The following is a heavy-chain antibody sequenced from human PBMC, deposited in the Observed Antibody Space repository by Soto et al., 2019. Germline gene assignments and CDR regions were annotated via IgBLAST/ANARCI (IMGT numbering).Heavy chain of an antibody. V-gene: IGHV3-66*01. CDR2: IYSGGST. CDR3: ASGGGYGDYGYYYYYMDV. CDR1: GFTVSSNY. Sequence: GGSLRLSCAASGFTVSSNYMSWVRQAPGKGLEWVSVIYSGGSTHYADSGKVGFTISRDNSKNTMYLQMNSLRTEETAVYYCASGGGYGDYGYYYYYMDVWGKGTTVTVSS. D-gene: IGHD4-17*01. J-gene: IGHJ6*03.